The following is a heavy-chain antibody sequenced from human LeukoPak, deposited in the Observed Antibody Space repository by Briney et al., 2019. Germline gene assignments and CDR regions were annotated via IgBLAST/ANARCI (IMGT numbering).Heavy chain of an antibody. CDR3: ARDVRPDYYDSSGYNFDY. Sequence: ASVKVSFKASGYTFTSYYMHWVRQAPGQGLEWMGIINPSGGSTSYAQKFQGRVTMTRDMSTSTVYTELSSLRSEDTAVYYCARDVRPDYYDSSGYNFDYWGQGTLVTVSS. CDR1: GYTFTSYY. J-gene: IGHJ4*02. CDR2: INPSGGST. V-gene: IGHV1-46*01. D-gene: IGHD3-22*01.